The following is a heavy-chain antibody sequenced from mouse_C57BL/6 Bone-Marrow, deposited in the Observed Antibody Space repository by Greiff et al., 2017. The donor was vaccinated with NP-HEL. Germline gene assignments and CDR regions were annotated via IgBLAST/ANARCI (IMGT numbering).Heavy chain of an antibody. CDR3: ARSIYYSYADYPFCAMDY. Sequence: EVQLVESGGGLVQPGGSLSLSCAASGFTFTDYYMSWVRQPPGKALEWLVFIRNKANGYTTEYSASVKGSFTIYRATYQSILYLPMNALRDEDSATYYCARSIYYSYADYPFCAMDYWGQGTSVTVSS. V-gene: IGHV7-3*01. CDR2: IRNKANGYTT. J-gene: IGHJ4*01. D-gene: IGHD2-12*01. CDR1: GFTFTDYY.